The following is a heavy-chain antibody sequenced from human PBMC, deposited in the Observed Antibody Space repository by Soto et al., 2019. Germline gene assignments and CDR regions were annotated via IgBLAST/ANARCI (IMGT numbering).Heavy chain of an antibody. CDR2: IIPIFGTA. Sequence: QVQLVQSGAEVKKPGSSVKVSCKASVGTFSSYAISWVRQAPGQGLEWMGGIIPIFGTANYAQKFHGRVTSTADESTHTVYIELRRLSSEDTAVDSCASRLRYCSGGSCYSYYGMDVWFQGTTVPVSS. CDR1: VGTFSSYA. CDR3: ASRLRYCSGGSCYSYYGMDV. D-gene: IGHD2-15*01. V-gene: IGHV1-69*12. J-gene: IGHJ6*02.